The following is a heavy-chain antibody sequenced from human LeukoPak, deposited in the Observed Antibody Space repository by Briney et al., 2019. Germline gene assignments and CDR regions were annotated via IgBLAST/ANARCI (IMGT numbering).Heavy chain of an antibody. D-gene: IGHD1-26*01. Sequence: GASVKVSCKASGYTFTSYYMHWVRQAPGXXXXWVGAINPIGGTTTYAQKFQGRVTMTRDTSTTTVYMELYSLRYDDTAVYHCARDLLAPDYWGQGTLVTVSS. J-gene: IGHJ4*02. V-gene: IGHV1-46*01. CDR2: INPIGGTT. CDR1: GYTFTSYY. CDR3: ARDLLAPDY.